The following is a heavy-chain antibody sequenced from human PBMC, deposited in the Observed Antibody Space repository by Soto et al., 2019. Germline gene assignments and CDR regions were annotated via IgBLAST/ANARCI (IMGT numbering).Heavy chain of an antibody. CDR1: GGSISSSSYY. J-gene: IGHJ4*02. V-gene: IGHV4-39*01. D-gene: IGHD3-22*01. CDR3: ASLYYYDSSGYDRGFDY. CDR2: IYYSGST. Sequence: QLQLQESGPGLVKPSETLSLTCTVSGGSISSSSYYWGWIRQPPGKGLEWIGSIYYSGSTYYNPALKRRVTISVDTSKNQFSLKLSSVTAADTAVYYCASLYYYDSSGYDRGFDYWGQGTLVTVSS.